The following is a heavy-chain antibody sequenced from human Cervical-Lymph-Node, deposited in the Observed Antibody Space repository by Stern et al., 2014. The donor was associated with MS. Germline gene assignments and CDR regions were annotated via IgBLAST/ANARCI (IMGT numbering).Heavy chain of an antibody. Sequence: VQLVQSGAEVKKPGASVKVSCKASGYTFTSYYMHWVRQAPGQGLEWMGLIYPSGGATTYAQKFQGRVAMTRGPSTSTVYMELSSLRTEDAAVYYCARDSVLRAYGEYRPYAFYILGQGTMVTVSS. CDR3: ARDSVLRAYGEYRPYAFYI. CDR2: IYPSGGAT. V-gene: IGHV1-46*01. J-gene: IGHJ3*02. D-gene: IGHD4-17*01. CDR1: GYTFTSYY.